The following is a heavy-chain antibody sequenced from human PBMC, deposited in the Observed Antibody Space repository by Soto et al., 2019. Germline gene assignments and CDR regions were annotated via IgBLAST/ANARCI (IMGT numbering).Heavy chain of an antibody. V-gene: IGHV3-30*18. D-gene: IGHD6-25*01. CDR1: GFTFSSYG. J-gene: IGHJ5*02. Sequence: QVQLVESGGGVVQPGRSLRLSCAASGFTFSSYGMHWVRQAPGKGLEWVAVISYDGSNKYYADSVKGRFTISRDNSKNTLYLQMSSLRAEDSAVYYCAKDLSSGDNMAWFDPWGQGTLVTVSS. CDR3: AKDLSSGDNMAWFDP. CDR2: ISYDGSNK.